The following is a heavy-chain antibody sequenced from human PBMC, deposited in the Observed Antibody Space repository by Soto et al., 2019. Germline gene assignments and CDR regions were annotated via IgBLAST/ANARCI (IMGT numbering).Heavy chain of an antibody. CDR3: ARGSRNGKNWFDP. V-gene: IGHV1-18*01. CDR2: ISTYDGDT. D-gene: IGHD1-1*01. Sequence: ASVKVSCKASGYTFIYYGISWGRQAPGQGLEWMGWISTYDGDTKYAQNVQDRVTMTTDTSTSTAYMELRSLRSDDTAVYYCARGSRNGKNWFDPWGQGTLVTSPQ. CDR1: GYTFIYYG. J-gene: IGHJ5*02.